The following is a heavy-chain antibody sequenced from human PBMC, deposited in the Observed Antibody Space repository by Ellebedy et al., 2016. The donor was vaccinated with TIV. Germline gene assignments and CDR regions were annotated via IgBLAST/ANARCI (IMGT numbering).Heavy chain of an antibody. Sequence: AASVKVSCKADGYKFPSYGISWVRQAAGQGLEWMGWISTNNGKTKYTQNLQGRVTMTTDTSTSTAYMEMGSLRYDDTAVYYCARDNFYFDFWGQGTLVTVSS. V-gene: IGHV1-18*04. CDR2: ISTNNGKT. CDR1: GYKFPSYG. D-gene: IGHD1-20*01. CDR3: ARDNFYFDF. J-gene: IGHJ4*02.